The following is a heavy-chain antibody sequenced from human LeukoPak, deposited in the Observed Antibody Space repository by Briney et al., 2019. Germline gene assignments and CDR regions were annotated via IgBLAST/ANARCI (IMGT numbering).Heavy chain of an antibody. CDR3: ARDPLTYDYGSGSYYADY. Sequence: GGSLRLSSAASGFTFTSSNMNWVRQAPGKGLEWVSSISSSSSYIYYADSVKGRFTISRDNAKNSLYLQMNSLRAEDTAVYYCARDPLTYDYGSGSYYADYWGQGTLVTVSS. CDR2: ISSSSSYI. J-gene: IGHJ4*02. CDR1: GFTFTSSN. V-gene: IGHV3-21*01. D-gene: IGHD3-10*01.